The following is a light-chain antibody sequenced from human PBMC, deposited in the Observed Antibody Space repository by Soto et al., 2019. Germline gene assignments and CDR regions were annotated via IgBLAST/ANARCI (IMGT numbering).Light chain of an antibody. J-gene: IGKJ4*01. CDR3: KQRSNWPST. Sequence: EIVLTQSPATLSLSPGDRATLSCRASQSVSSYLAWYQQKPGQAPRLLIYDASNRATGIPARFSGSGSGTDFTLTITSLEPEDFAVYYCKQRSNWPSTFGGGNKVEIK. CDR1: QSVSSY. CDR2: DAS. V-gene: IGKV3-11*01.